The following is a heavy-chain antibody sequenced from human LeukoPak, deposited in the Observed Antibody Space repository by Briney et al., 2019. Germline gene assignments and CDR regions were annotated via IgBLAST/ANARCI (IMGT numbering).Heavy chain of an antibody. CDR1: GFTFSSYG. CDR2: ISYDGSNK. V-gene: IGHV3-30*18. Sequence: GGSLRLSCAASGFTFSSYGMHWVRQAPGKGLEWVAVISYDGSNKYYADSVKGRFTISRDNSKNTLYLQMNSLRAEDTAVYYCAKDVDAAAGTEPYFQHWGQGTLVTVS. D-gene: IGHD6-13*01. CDR3: AKDVDAAAGTEPYFQH. J-gene: IGHJ1*01.